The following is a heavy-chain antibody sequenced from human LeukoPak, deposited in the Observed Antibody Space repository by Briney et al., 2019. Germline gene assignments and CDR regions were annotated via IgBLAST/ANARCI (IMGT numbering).Heavy chain of an antibody. Sequence: ASVKVSCKASGYTFTGYYMHWVRQAPGQGLEWTGWINPNSGGTNYAQKFQGWVTMTRDTSISAAYMELSRLRSDDTAVYYCARDRGSGSYYNHYYYYGMDVWGQGTTVTVSS. CDR2: INPNSGGT. V-gene: IGHV1-2*04. D-gene: IGHD3-10*01. CDR3: ARDRGSGSYYNHYYYYGMDV. J-gene: IGHJ6*02. CDR1: GYTFTGYY.